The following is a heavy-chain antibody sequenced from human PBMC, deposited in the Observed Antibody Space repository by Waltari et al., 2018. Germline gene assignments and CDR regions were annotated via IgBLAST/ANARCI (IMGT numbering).Heavy chain of an antibody. D-gene: IGHD3-22*01. V-gene: IGHV5-51*03. Sequence: EVQLVQSGAEVKKPGESLKISCKGSGYSFTSYWIGWVRQMPGKGLEWMGIIYPGDSDTRYSPSFQGQVTISAEKSISTAYLQWSSLKASDTAMYYCARYDYYDSSGYSLGFDYWGQGTLVTVSS. CDR3: ARYDYYDSSGYSLGFDY. J-gene: IGHJ4*02. CDR1: GYSFTSYW. CDR2: IYPGDSDT.